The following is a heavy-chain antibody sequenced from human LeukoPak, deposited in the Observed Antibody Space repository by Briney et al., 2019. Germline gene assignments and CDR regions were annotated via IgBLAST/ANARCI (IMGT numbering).Heavy chain of an antibody. CDR1: GGTFSSYA. J-gene: IGHJ4*02. CDR2: IIPILGIA. D-gene: IGHD3-22*01. V-gene: IGHV1-69*04. CDR3: ARAGYYYDSSGYYSDY. Sequence: GASVKVSCKASGGTFSSYAISWVRQAPGQGLEWMGRIIPILGIANYAQEFRGRVTITADKSTSTDYMELSSLRSEDTAVYYCARAGYYYDSSGYYSDYWGQGTLVTVSS.